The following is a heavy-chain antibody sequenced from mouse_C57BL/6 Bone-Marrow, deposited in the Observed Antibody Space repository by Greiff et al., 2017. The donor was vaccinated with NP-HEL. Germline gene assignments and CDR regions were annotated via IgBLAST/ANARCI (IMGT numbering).Heavy chain of an antibody. CDR3: ARGGDSNYVGVYFDY. D-gene: IGHD2-5*01. J-gene: IGHJ2*01. CDR2: IDPANGNT. CDR1: GFNIKNTY. Sequence: EVQLVQSVAELVRPGASVKLSCTASGFNIKNTYMHWVKQRPEQGLEWIGRIDPANGNTKYAPKFQGKATITADTSSNTAYLQLSSLTSEDTAIYYGARGGDSNYVGVYFDYWGQGTTLTVSS. V-gene: IGHV14-3*01.